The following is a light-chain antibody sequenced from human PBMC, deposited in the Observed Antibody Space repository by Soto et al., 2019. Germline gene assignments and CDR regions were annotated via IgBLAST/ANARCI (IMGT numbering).Light chain of an antibody. J-gene: IGLJ1*01. CDR1: SSDVGSYNF. Sequence: QSVLTQPASVSGSPGQSITISCTGTSSDVGSYNFVSWYQHHPGKAPKLIIYEVSNRPSGVSNRFSGSKSGNTASLTISGLQADEEADYSCSSYAGSSTYLFGSGTKVTVL. V-gene: IGLV2-14*01. CDR2: EVS. CDR3: SSYAGSSTYL.